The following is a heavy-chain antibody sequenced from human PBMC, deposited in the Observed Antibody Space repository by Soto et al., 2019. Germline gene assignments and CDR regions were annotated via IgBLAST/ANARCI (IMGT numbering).Heavy chain of an antibody. V-gene: IGHV1-69*01. CDR2: IIPIFGTA. J-gene: IGHJ6*02. D-gene: IGHD3-10*01. Sequence: QVQLVQSGAEVKKPGSSVKVSCKASGGTFSSYAISWVRQAPGQGLEWMGGIIPIFGTANYAQKFQGRVTITADESTSTAYMELSSLRSEDTAVYYCARGYRSGRGVIIPTYYYYGMDVWGQGTTVTVSS. CDR1: GGTFSSYA. CDR3: ARGYRSGRGVIIPTYYYYGMDV.